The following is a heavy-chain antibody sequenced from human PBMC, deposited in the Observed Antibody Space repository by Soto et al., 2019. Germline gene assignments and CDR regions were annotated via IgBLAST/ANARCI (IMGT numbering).Heavy chain of an antibody. D-gene: IGHD2-2*01. CDR2: IIPILGIA. CDR1: GGTFSSYT. CDR3: ARMGVVPAAIGGMDV. V-gene: IGHV1-69*02. J-gene: IGHJ6*02. Sequence: SVKVSCKASGGTFSSYTISWVRQAPGQGLEWMGRIIPILGIANYAQKFQGRVTITADKSTSTAYMELSSLRSEDTAVYYCARMGVVPAAIGGMDVWGQGTTVTVSS.